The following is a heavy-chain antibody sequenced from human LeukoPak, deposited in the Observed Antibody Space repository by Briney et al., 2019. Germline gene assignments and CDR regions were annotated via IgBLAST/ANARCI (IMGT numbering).Heavy chain of an antibody. V-gene: IGHV3-9*01. CDR1: GFTFDDYA. CDR3: VRGGFSLDR. J-gene: IGHJ5*02. D-gene: IGHD3-10*01. CDR2: ISWNSGSI. Sequence: PGRSLRLSCAASGFTFDDYAMHWVRQAPGKGLGWVSGISWNSGSIGYADSVKGRFTISRDNARHSLYLQMNSPRAEDTAVYYCVRGGFSLDRWGQGTLVTVSS.